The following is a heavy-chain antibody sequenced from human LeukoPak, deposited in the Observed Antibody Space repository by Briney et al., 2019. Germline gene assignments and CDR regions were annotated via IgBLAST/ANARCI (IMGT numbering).Heavy chain of an antibody. Sequence: ASVKVSCKASGYTFINYAIHWVRQAPGQRLEWMGWINAYNGDTEYSQKLQGRVTITKDTSASTAYMDLSTLRSEDTAAYYCARGSSSGWPLEYWGRGILVTVSS. J-gene: IGHJ4*02. CDR1: GYTFINYA. CDR2: INAYNGDT. D-gene: IGHD6-19*01. CDR3: ARGSSSGWPLEY. V-gene: IGHV1-3*01.